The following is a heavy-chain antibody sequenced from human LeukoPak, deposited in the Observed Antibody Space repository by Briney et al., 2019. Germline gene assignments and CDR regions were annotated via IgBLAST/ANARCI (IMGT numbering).Heavy chain of an antibody. D-gene: IGHD2-21*02. Sequence: SVKVSCKASGGTFSSYAISWVRQAPGQGLEWMGRIIPIFGTANYAQKFQGRVTITTDESTSTAYMELSSLRSEDTAVYYCASSNCGDDCYSGYWGQGTLVTVSS. J-gene: IGHJ4*02. CDR3: ASSNCGDDCYSGY. CDR2: IIPIFGTA. CDR1: GGTFSSYA. V-gene: IGHV1-69*05.